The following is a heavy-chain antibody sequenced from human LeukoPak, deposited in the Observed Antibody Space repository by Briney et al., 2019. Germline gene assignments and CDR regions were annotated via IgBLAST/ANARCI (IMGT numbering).Heavy chain of an antibody. J-gene: IGHJ4*02. V-gene: IGHV3-23*01. CDR3: ARGGYYYDSSGYQRLDY. CDR2: ISGSGGIT. D-gene: IGHD3-22*01. CDR1: GFTFSSYA. Sequence: GGSLRLSCAASGFTFSSYAMTWVRQAPGKGLEWVSAISGSGGITYYADSVKGRFTISRDNSKNTLYLQMNSLRAEDTAVYYCARGGYYYDSSGYQRLDYWGQGTLVTVSS.